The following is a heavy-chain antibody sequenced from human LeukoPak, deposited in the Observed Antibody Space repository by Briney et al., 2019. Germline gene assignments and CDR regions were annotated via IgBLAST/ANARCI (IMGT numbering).Heavy chain of an antibody. V-gene: IGHV1-2*02. J-gene: IGHJ4*02. CDR1: GYTFTGYY. Sequence: ASVKVSCKASGYTFTGYYMHWVRQAPGQGREWMGWINPNSGGTNYAQKFQGRVTMTRDTSISTAYMELSRLRSDDTAVYYCARRTRGDWNLDYWGQGTLVTVSS. CDR3: ARRTRGDWNLDY. CDR2: INPNSGGT. D-gene: IGHD1-1*01.